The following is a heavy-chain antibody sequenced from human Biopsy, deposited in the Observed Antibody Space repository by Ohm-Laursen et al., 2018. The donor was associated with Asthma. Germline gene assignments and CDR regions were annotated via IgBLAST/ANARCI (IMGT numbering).Heavy chain of an antibody. CDR1: GFMFRSFG. Sequence: SLRLSCTAFGFMFRSFGMHWVRQAPGKGLEWVAVISYDGNHKFYEDSVKGRFTISRDNSKNTPYLQMNSLRTEDTAVYYCAKRWGYSGHDNDYWGQGTLVIVSS. J-gene: IGHJ4*02. CDR3: AKRWGYSGHDNDY. D-gene: IGHD5-12*01. V-gene: IGHV3-30*18. CDR2: ISYDGNHK.